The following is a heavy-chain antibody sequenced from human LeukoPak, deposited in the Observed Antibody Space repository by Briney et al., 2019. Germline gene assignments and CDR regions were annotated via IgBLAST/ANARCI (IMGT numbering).Heavy chain of an antibody. Sequence: PGGSLRLSCAASGFTFSSTSMRWVRQAPGKGLEWVANIKQDGSEKNYVDSVKGRFTISRDNAKNSLYLQMNSLRAEDTAVYYCASGLELDYWGQGTLVTVSS. J-gene: IGHJ4*02. CDR3: ASGLELDY. CDR1: GFTFSSTS. V-gene: IGHV3-7*03. CDR2: IKQDGSEK.